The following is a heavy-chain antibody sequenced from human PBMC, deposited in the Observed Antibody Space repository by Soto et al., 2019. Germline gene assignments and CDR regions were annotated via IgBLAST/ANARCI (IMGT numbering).Heavy chain of an antibody. J-gene: IGHJ4*02. CDR1: GGSISSSSYY. Sequence: SETLSLTCTVSGGSISSSSYYWGWIRQPPGKGLEWIGSIYYSGSTYYNPPLKSRVTISVDTSKNHFSLKLSSVTAADTAVYYCARSSMVRGVIDYWGQGTLVTVSS. CDR3: ARSSMVRGVIDY. D-gene: IGHD3-10*01. CDR2: IYYSGST. V-gene: IGHV4-39*01.